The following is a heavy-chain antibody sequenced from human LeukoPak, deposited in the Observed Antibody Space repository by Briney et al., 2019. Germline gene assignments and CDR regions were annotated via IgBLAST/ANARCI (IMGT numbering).Heavy chain of an antibody. V-gene: IGHV3-23*01. Sequence: GGSLRLSCAASGFSFGSYAVSWVRQAPGKGLEWISTISGRGGSTYYADSVQGRFTISRDNSKNTLYLQMNSLRAEDTAVYYCAKVLGYDILTGYSGFDYWGQGTLVTVSS. CDR1: GFSFGSYA. D-gene: IGHD3-9*01. CDR3: AKVLGYDILTGYSGFDY. J-gene: IGHJ4*02. CDR2: ISGRGGST.